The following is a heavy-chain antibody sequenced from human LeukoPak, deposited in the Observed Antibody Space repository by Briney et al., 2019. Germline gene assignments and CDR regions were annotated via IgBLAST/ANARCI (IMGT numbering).Heavy chain of an antibody. V-gene: IGHV3-21*01. CDR1: GFTFSSYS. Sequence: GGSLRLSCAASGFTFSSYSMDWVRQAPGKGLEWVSSISSSSSYIYYADSVKGRFTISRDNAKNSLYLQMNSLRAEDTAVYYCARDPCSSTSCYTGAFDFWGQGTMVTVSS. D-gene: IGHD2-2*02. CDR3: ARDPCSSTSCYTGAFDF. J-gene: IGHJ3*01. CDR2: ISSSSSYI.